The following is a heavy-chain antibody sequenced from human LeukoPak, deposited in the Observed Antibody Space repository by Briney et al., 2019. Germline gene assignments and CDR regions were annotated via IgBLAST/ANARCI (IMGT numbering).Heavy chain of an antibody. CDR2: IYYSGST. Sequence: KPSETLSLTCTVSGGSISSYYWSWIRQPPGKGLEWIGYIYYSGSTKYNPSLKSRVTISVDTSKNQFSRKLNSVTAADTAVYYCARHGTQAVSYYYYYYMDVWGKGTTVTVSS. D-gene: IGHD6-19*01. CDR3: ARHGTQAVSYYYYYYMDV. CDR1: GGSISSYY. V-gene: IGHV4-59*01. J-gene: IGHJ6*03.